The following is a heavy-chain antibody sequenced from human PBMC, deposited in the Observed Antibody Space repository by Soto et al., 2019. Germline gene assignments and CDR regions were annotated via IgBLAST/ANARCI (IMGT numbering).Heavy chain of an antibody. CDR2: IYYSGST. CDR1: GGSISSYY. V-gene: IGHV4-59*08. J-gene: IGHJ6*03. Sequence: SETLSLTCTVSGGSISSYYWSWIRQPPGKGLEWIGYIYYSGSTNYNPSLKSRVTISVDTSKNQFSLKLSSVTAADTAVYYCARHNLLRRYYGSGSPKRRNYYYYMDVWGKGTTVTVSS. D-gene: IGHD3-10*01. CDR3: ARHNLLRRYYGSGSPKRRNYYYYMDV.